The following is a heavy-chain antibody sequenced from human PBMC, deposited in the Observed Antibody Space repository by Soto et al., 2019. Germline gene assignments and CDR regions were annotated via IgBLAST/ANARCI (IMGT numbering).Heavy chain of an antibody. CDR1: GDSVSSNSAA. V-gene: IGHV6-1*01. CDR3: ARELHPVAMATIEDAFDI. CDR2: TYYRSKWYN. Sequence: SQTLSLTCVISGDSVSSNSAAWNWIRQSPSRGLEWLGRTYYRSKWYNDYAVSVKSRITINPDTSKNQFSLQLNSVTPEDTAVYYCARELHPVAMATIEDAFDIWGQGTMVTVSS. J-gene: IGHJ3*02. D-gene: IGHD5-12*01.